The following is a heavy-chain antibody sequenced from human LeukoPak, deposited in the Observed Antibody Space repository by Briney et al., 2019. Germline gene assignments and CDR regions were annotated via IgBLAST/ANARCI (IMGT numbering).Heavy chain of an antibody. CDR1: GYTFTSHF. CDR3: ARGGPVDYYDSSGYAFDH. D-gene: IGHD3-22*01. CDR2: INPSGGST. Sequence: ASVKVSCKASGYTFTSHFMHWVRQAPGQGLEWMGIINPSGGSTSYAQKFQGRVTMTRDMSTSTVYMELSSLRSEDTAVYYCARGGPVDYYDSSGYAFDHWGQGTLVTVSS. J-gene: IGHJ5*02. V-gene: IGHV1-46*01.